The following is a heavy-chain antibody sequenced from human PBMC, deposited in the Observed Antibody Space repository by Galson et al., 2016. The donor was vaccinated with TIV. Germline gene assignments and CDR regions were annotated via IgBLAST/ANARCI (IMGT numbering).Heavy chain of an antibody. D-gene: IGHD2-21*01. CDR2: IRFDETAK. V-gene: IGHV3-30*02. CDR3: AKEQRPYCGGDCWHPPLDY. CDR1: GFMFNIFG. J-gene: IGHJ4*02. Sequence: CAASGFMFNIFGMHWVRQAPGKGLEWVAFIRFDETAKTYADSVKGRFTISRDIFKNTLYLQMHSLSSEDTAVYYCAKEQRPYCGGDCWHPPLDYWGQGTLVTVSS.